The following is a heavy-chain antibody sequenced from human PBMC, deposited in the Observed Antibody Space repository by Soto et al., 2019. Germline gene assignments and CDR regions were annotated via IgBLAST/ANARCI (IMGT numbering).Heavy chain of an antibody. CDR1: GGTFSSYT. CDR2: IIPILGIA. Sequence: QVQLVQSGAEVKKPGSSVKVSCKASGGTFSSYTISWVRQAPGQGLEWMGRIIPILGIANYAQKFQGRVTITADKSTSTAYMELSSLRSEDTAVYYCAREVLGTAMVRYFDYWGQGTLVTVSS. V-gene: IGHV1-69*08. D-gene: IGHD5-18*01. CDR3: AREVLGTAMVRYFDY. J-gene: IGHJ4*02.